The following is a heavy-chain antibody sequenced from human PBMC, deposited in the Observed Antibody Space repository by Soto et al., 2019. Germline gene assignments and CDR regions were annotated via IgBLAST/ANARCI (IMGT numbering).Heavy chain of an antibody. CDR2: IYYSGST. J-gene: IGHJ3*02. CDR1: GGSISSYY. D-gene: IGHD1-7*01. V-gene: IGHV4-59*01. Sequence: PSETLSLTCTVSGGSISSYYWSWIRQPPGKGLEWIGYIYYSGSTNYNPSLKSRVTISVDTSKNQFSLKLSSVTAADTAVYYCARDIITGTEFRPDEANSFDIWGQGTMVTVSS. CDR3: ARDIITGTEFRPDEANSFDI.